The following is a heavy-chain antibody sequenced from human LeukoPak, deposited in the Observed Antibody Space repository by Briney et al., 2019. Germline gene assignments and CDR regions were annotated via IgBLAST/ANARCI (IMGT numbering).Heavy chain of an antibody. V-gene: IGHV4-59*01. CDR2: IYYSGST. Sequence: PSETLSLTCTVSGGSISSYYWSWIRQPPGKGLEWIGYIYYSGSTNYNPSLKSRVTISVDTSKNQFSLKLSSVTAADTAVYYCAITKRDSGAFDYWGQGTLVTVSS. CDR3: AITKRDSGAFDY. J-gene: IGHJ4*02. D-gene: IGHD3-10*01. CDR1: GGSISSYY.